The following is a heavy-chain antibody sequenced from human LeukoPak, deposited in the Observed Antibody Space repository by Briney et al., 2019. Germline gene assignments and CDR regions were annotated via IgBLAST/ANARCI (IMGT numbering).Heavy chain of an antibody. J-gene: IGHJ6*02. Sequence: ASVKLSFKASGYTFTSYDINWVRQATGQGLEWMGWMNTNSGNSVYAEKLLGRVTMTRSNTISTSLLVLSSLRSEDKAVDYCGRVRVIRYYYCYSMVVWGQGTTVTVSS. CDR2: MNTNSGNS. D-gene: IGHD3-16*02. CDR3: GRVRVIRYYYCYSMVV. V-gene: IGHV1-8*01. CDR1: GYTFTSYD.